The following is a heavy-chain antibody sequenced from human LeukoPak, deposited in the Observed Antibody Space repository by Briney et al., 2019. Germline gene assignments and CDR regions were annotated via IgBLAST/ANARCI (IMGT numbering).Heavy chain of an antibody. D-gene: IGHD2-8*01. Sequence: SETLSLTCTVSGGSISSYYWSWIRQPAGKGLEWIGRIYTSGSTNYNPSLKSRVTISVDTSKNQFSLKLSSVTAADTAVYYCAREGYCTNGVCYTDYYYYMDVWGKGTTVTVSS. CDR1: GGSISSYY. V-gene: IGHV4-4*07. CDR3: AREGYCTNGVCYTDYYYYMDV. J-gene: IGHJ6*03. CDR2: IYTSGST.